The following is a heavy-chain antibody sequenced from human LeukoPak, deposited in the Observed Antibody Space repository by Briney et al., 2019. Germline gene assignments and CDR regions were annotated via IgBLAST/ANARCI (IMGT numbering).Heavy chain of an antibody. CDR3: ARDLFYDSSGYYAFDS. Sequence: GGSLRLSCAASGFTFSTYWMHWVRRAPGKGLVWVSRTNSDGSSTVYADSVKGRFTISRDNAKNTLYLQMNSLRAEDTAVYYCARDLFYDSSGYYAFDSWGQGTLVTVSS. J-gene: IGHJ4*02. CDR1: GFTFSTYW. V-gene: IGHV3-74*01. CDR2: TNSDGSST. D-gene: IGHD3-22*01.